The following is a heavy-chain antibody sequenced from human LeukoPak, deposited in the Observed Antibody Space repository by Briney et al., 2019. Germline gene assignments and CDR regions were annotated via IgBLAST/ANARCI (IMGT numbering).Heavy chain of an antibody. V-gene: IGHV3-53*01. D-gene: IGHD2-2*01. CDR3: ASQYCSSTSCFDY. Sequence: GGSLRLSCAASGFTVSSNYMSWVRQAPGKGLGWVSVIYSGGSTYYADSVKGRFTISRDNSKNTLYLQMNSLRAEDTAVYYCASQYCSSTSCFDYWGQGTLVTVSS. CDR2: IYSGGST. CDR1: GFTVSSNY. J-gene: IGHJ4*02.